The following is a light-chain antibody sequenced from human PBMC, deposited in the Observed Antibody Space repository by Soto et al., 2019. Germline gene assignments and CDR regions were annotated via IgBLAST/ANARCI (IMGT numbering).Light chain of an antibody. Sequence: DIQMTQSPSSLSASLERRVISTCRASQSISNHLNWYQQKPGKAPKLLIYAASTLQSGVPSRFSGSASGTEFTLTISSLQPEDFATYYCQQLKSYPITFGQGTRLEIK. CDR2: AAS. CDR3: QQLKSYPIT. CDR1: QSISNH. J-gene: IGKJ5*01. V-gene: IGKV1-17*01.